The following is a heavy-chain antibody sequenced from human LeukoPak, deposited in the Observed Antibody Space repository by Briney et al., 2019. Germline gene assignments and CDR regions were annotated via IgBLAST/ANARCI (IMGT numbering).Heavy chain of an antibody. CDR1: GGTFSSYA. D-gene: IGHD1-7*01. J-gene: IGHJ4*02. CDR2: IIPIFGTA. Sequence: GASVKVSCKASGGTFSSYAISWVRQAPGQGLEWMGGIIPIFGTANYAQKFQGRVTITTDESTSTAYMELSSPRSEDTAVYYCASFAGTINSFDYWGQGTLVTVSS. CDR3: ASFAGTINSFDY. V-gene: IGHV1-69*05.